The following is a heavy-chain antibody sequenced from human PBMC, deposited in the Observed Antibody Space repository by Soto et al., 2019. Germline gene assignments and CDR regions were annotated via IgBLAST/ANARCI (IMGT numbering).Heavy chain of an antibody. CDR3: ARAGRKYQQNYYYYGMDV. D-gene: IGHD2-2*01. CDR2: IYYSGST. Sequence: ETLSLTCTVSVVSISSYYWSWIRQPPGKGLEWIGYIYYSGSTNYNPSLKSRVTISVDTSKNQFSLKLSSVTAADTAVYYCARAGRKYQQNYYYYGMDVWGQGTTVTVSS. V-gene: IGHV4-59*01. J-gene: IGHJ6*02. CDR1: VVSISSYY.